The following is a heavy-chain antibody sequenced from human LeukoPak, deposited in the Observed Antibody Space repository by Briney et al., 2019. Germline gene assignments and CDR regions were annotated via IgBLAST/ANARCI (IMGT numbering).Heavy chain of an antibody. J-gene: IGHJ6*03. CDR1: GYSFTSYW. CDR3: ARLAGSYVLYYYMDV. Sequence: GESLKISCKGSGYSFTSYWIGWVRQMPGKGLKWMGIIYPGDSDARYSPSFQGQVTISADKSISTAYLQWSSLKASDTAMYYCARLAGSYVLYYYMDVWGKGTTVTISS. CDR2: IYPGDSDA. D-gene: IGHD1-26*01. V-gene: IGHV5-51*01.